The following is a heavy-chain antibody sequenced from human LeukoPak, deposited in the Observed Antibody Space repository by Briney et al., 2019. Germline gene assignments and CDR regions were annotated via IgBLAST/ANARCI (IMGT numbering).Heavy chain of an antibody. CDR1: GFTFSRYE. Sequence: GGSLRLSCAASGFTFSRYEMKWVRQAPGKGLEWISYIDSSGSVIYYVDSVKGRFTISRDNAKNSMFLQMNSLRAEDTAVYYCTRDEATTSRGTLPEYWGQGTLVTVSS. J-gene: IGHJ4*02. V-gene: IGHV3-48*03. D-gene: IGHD1-14*01. CDR2: IDSSGSVI. CDR3: TRDEATTSRGTLPEY.